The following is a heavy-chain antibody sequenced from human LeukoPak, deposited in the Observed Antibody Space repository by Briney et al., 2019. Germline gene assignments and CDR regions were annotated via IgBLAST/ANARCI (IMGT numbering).Heavy chain of an antibody. J-gene: IGHJ4*02. D-gene: IGHD6-25*01. CDR3: ARERSIAAGRYFDY. Sequence: PSQTLSLTCTVSGGSISSGGYYWSWIRQPPGKGLEWIGYIYHSGSTYYNPSLKSRVTISVDRSKNQFSLKLSSVTAADTAVYYCARERSIAAGRYFDYWGQGTLVTVSS. CDR2: IYHSGST. V-gene: IGHV4-30-2*01. CDR1: GGSISSGGYY.